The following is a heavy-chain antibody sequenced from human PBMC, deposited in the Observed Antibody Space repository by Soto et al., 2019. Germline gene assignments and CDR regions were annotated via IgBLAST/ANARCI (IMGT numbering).Heavy chain of an antibody. CDR3: ARSGDPVDYYYYYGMDV. Sequence: QIQLVQSGAEVKKPGASVKVSCKASGNSFTRYGISWVRQAPGQGLEWMGWVSGYSGNTEYAQKLQGRLTITTDTSTSTAYMELRSLRSDDTAVYYCARSGDPVDYYYYYGMDVWGQGTTVTVSS. CDR2: VSGYSGNT. D-gene: IGHD4-17*01. J-gene: IGHJ6*02. CDR1: GNSFTRYG. V-gene: IGHV1-18*01.